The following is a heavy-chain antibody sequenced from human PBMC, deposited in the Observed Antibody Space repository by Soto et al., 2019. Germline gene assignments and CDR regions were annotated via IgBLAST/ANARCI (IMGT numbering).Heavy chain of an antibody. CDR3: AKGTPESSIAVAGTGPDYYYGMDA. V-gene: IGHV3-43*01. Sequence: GGSLRLSCAASGFTYDDYTMHWVRQAPGKGLEWVSLISWDGGSTYYADSVKGRFTISRDNSKNSLYLQMNSLRTEDTALYYCAKGTPESSIAVAGTGPDYYYGMDAWGQGTTVTVSS. J-gene: IGHJ6*02. D-gene: IGHD6-19*01. CDR2: ISWDGGST. CDR1: GFTYDDYT.